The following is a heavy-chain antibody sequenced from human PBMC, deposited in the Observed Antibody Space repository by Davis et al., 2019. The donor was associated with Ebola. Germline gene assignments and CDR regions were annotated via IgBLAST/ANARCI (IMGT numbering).Heavy chain of an antibody. CDR1: VITFSSYA. Sequence: GGSLRLSCTDSVITFSSYAMTWVRQAPGKGLEWVSAISGSGGSTYYADSVKGRFTISRDNSKNTLYLQMNSLRAEDTAVYYCAKAGLEGGLDYWGQGTLVTVSS. CDR3: AKAGLEGGLDY. CDR2: ISGSGGST. V-gene: IGHV3-23*01. J-gene: IGHJ4*02. D-gene: IGHD2-15*01.